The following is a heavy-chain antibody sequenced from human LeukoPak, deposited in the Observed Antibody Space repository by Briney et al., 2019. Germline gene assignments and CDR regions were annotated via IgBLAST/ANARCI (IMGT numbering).Heavy chain of an antibody. J-gene: IGHJ6*03. D-gene: IGHD6-6*01. CDR2: ISSSSSTI. CDR3: ARDFPYSSSSNYYYYYYMDV. CDR1: GLTFSSYS. Sequence: ESGGSLRLSCAASGLTFSSYSMNWVRQAPGKGLEWVSYISSSSSTIYYADSVKGRFTISRDNAKNSLYLQMNSLRAEDTAVYYCARDFPYSSSSNYYYYYYMDVWGKGTTVTVSS. V-gene: IGHV3-48*01.